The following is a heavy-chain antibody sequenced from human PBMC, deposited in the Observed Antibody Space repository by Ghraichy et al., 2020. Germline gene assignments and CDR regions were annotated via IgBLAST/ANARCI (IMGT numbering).Heavy chain of an antibody. J-gene: IGHJ3*02. CDR2: INPNSGGT. D-gene: IGHD3-22*01. CDR1: GYTFTGYY. CDR3: ASSITMIVVVVSDAFDI. Sequence: ASVKVSCKASGYTFTGYYMHWVRQAPGQGLEWMGWINPNSGGTNYAQKFQGRVTMTRDTSISTAYMELSRLRSDDTAVYYCASSITMIVVVVSDAFDIWGQGTMVTVSS. V-gene: IGHV1-2*02.